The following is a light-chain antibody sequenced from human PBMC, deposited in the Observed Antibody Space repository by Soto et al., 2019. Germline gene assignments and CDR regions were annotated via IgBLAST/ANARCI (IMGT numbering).Light chain of an antibody. J-gene: IGLJ1*01. CDR2: EVS. CDR1: SSDVGGYNY. V-gene: IGLV2-14*01. CDR3: NSYTSTSTSYV. Sequence: QSALTQPASVSGSPGQSITISCTGTSSDVGGYNYVSWYQQHPGKAPKLMIYEVSNRPSGVSNRFSGSKSGNTASLTISGLXAEDEADYYCNSYTSTSTSYVFGTGTKVTVL.